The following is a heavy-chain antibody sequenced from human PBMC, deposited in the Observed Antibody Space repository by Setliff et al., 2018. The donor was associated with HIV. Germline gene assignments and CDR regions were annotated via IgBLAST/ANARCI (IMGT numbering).Heavy chain of an antibody. CDR3: VRDQLAYCGNDCFYFFDN. D-gene: IGHD2-21*02. V-gene: IGHV3-53*01. J-gene: IGHJ4*02. Sequence: GGSLRLSCAASGFSVSNNYMTWVRQAPGGGLEWVSVIYSDDVTHYIDSVKGRFTMFRDNSRNTLYLQMNSLRVEDTAVYYCVRDQLAYCGNDCFYFFDNWGQGTQVTVSS. CDR1: GFSVSNNY. CDR2: IYSDDVT.